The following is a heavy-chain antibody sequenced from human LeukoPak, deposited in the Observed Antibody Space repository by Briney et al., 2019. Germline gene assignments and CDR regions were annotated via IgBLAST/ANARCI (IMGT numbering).Heavy chain of an antibody. Sequence: ASVKVSCKASGYTFTSYYMHWVRQAPGQGLEWMGIINPSGGSTSYAQKFQGRVAMTRDTSTSTVYMELSSLRSEDTAVYYCAREHCSSTSCDTFDYWGQGTLVTVSS. J-gene: IGHJ4*02. D-gene: IGHD2-2*01. V-gene: IGHV1-46*01. CDR3: AREHCSSTSCDTFDY. CDR1: GYTFTSYY. CDR2: INPSGGST.